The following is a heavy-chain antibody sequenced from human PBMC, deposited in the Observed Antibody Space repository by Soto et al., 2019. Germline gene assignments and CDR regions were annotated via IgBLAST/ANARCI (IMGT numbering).Heavy chain of an antibody. Sequence: RLSCAASGFTFSSYAMHWVRQAPGKGLEWVAVISYDGSNKYYADSVKGRFTISRDNSKNTLYLQMNSLRAEDTAVYYCARDSLHSSGWYCYSDYWDQGTLVTVSS. CDR1: GFTFSSYA. D-gene: IGHD6-19*01. CDR2: ISYDGSNK. J-gene: IGHJ4*02. CDR3: ARDSLHSSGWYCYSDY. V-gene: IGHV3-30-3*01.